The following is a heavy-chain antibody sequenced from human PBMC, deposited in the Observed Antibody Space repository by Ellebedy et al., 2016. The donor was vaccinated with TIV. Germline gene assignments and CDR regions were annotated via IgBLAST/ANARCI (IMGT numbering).Heavy chain of an antibody. CDR2: IYSGGST. V-gene: IGHV3-66*01. J-gene: IGHJ4*02. CDR3: ARDYDSHFDY. CDR1: GCTVSSNY. Sequence: PGGSLRLSCAASGCTVSSNYMSRIRKAPGKGLEWVSVIYSGGSTYYADSVKGRFTISRDNSKNTLYLQMNSLRAEDTAVYYCARDYDSHFDYWGQGTLVTVSS. D-gene: IGHD3-22*01.